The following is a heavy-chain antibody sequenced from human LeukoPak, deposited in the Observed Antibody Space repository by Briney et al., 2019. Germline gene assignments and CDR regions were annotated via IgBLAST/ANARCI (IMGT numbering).Heavy chain of an antibody. CDR3: ARRRGKWDVNWSDP. CDR1: GDSVSSSNYY. V-gene: IGHV4-39*01. D-gene: IGHD1-26*01. J-gene: IGHJ5*02. Sequence: KPSENLSLTCTVFGDSVSSSNYYWAWFRQPPGKGLDWIGSLYYDGRTYYSPSLESRVTVSVDTSKNQFALKLTSVTAADTAVYYCARRRGKWDVNWSDPWGPGTLVTVSS. CDR2: LYYDGRT.